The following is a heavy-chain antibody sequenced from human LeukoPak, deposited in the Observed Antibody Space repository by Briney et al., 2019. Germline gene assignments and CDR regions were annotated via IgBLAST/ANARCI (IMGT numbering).Heavy chain of an antibody. D-gene: IGHD5-18*01. CDR1: GLTVSNHW. CDR3: ASLDTAKQPLANH. Sequence: GGSLRLSCVASGLTVSNHWMSWVRQAPGKGLEWVANIREERGQEYYVDSVKGRFTISENSAKNSLYLQMNTLRVEDTAMYYCASLDTAKQPLANHWGQGTLVTVSS. J-gene: IGHJ5*02. CDR2: IREERGQE. V-gene: IGHV3-7*03.